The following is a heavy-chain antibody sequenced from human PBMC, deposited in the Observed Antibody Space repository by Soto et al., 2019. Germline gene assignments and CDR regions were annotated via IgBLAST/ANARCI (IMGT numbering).Heavy chain of an antibody. V-gene: IGHV3-74*01. CDR1: GFTFNTHW. CDR3: ARGGAMGVDY. D-gene: IGHD1-26*01. CDR2: IYFDGITT. Sequence: GGSLRLSCTASGFTFNTHWMHWVRQAPGKGLVWVSRIYFDGITTNYADSVKGRLTVSRDNAKNAVYLHVNTLRDEDTAVYYCARGGAMGVDYWGQGTLVTVSS. J-gene: IGHJ4*02.